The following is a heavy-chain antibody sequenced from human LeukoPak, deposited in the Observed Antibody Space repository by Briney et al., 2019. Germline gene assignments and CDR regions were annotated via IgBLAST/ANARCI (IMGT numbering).Heavy chain of an antibody. CDR3: ARGFIAAAGTNWFDP. CDR2: IYYSGST. Sequence: SETLSLTCTVSGGSISSGDYYWSWIRQPPGKGLEWIGYIYYSGSTYYNPSLKSRVTISVDTSKNQFSLKLSSVTAADTAVYYCARGFIAAAGTNWFDPWGQGTLVTVSS. V-gene: IGHV4-30-4*01. J-gene: IGHJ5*02. D-gene: IGHD6-13*01. CDR1: GGSISSGDYY.